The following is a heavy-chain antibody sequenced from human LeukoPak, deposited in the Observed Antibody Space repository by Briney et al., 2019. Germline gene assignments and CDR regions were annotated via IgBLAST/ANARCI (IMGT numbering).Heavy chain of an antibody. J-gene: IGHJ5*02. CDR2: IRYDGSNK. D-gene: IGHD6-13*01. V-gene: IGHV3-30*02. CDR3: ARAKRQQLVLGNWFDP. Sequence: PGGSLRLSCTASGFTFSGYGMHWVRQAPGKGLEWVTFIRYDGSNKYYADSVKGRFTISRDNAKNSLYLQMNSLRAEDTAVYYCARAKRQQLVLGNWFDPWGQGTLVTVSS. CDR1: GFTFSGYG.